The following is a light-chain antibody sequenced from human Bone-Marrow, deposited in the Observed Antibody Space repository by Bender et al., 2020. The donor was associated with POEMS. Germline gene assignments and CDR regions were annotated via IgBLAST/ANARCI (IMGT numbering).Light chain of an antibody. CDR3: QAWDTYSVI. CDR2: QDT. CDR1: DLGDKY. Sequence: SYEVTQPPSVSVSPGQTASITCSGDDLGDKYVAWYQQKPGQSPVLVIYQDTKRPSGIPERFSGSNAGSTATLTISGTQAMDEADYYCQAWDTYSVIFGGGTKWTVL. J-gene: IGLJ2*01. V-gene: IGLV3-1*01.